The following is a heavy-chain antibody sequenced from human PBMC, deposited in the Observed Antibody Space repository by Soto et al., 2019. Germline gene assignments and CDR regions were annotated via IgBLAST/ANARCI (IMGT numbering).Heavy chain of an antibody. D-gene: IGHD4-17*01. CDR1: GGSISSSVYY. J-gene: IGHJ3*02. V-gene: IGHV4-39*07. Sequence: SETLSLTCTVSGGSISSSVYYWGWIRQPPGKGLEWIGTIYYSGSTYYNPSLKSRVTISVDTSKNQFSLKLSSVTAADTAVYYCASESTVTDAFGIWGQGTMVTVSS. CDR3: ASESTVTDAFGI. CDR2: IYYSGST.